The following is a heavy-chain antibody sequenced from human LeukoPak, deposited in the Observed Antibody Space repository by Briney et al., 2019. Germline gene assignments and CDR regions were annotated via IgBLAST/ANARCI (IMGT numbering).Heavy chain of an antibody. CDR2: ISAYSGDT. D-gene: IGHD1-26*01. CDR1: GYTFRSYG. Sequence: ASVKVSCKASGYTFRSYGMTWVRKAPGQELEWMGWISAYSGDTNYAKKLQGRVTMTTDTSTSTAYMELRSLRSDDTAVYYWARGMGGYYIDYWGQGTRVSVSS. V-gene: IGHV1-18*01. J-gene: IGHJ4*02. CDR3: ARGMGGYYIDY.